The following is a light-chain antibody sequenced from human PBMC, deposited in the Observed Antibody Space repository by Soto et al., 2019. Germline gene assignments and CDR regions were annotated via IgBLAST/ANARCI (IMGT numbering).Light chain of an antibody. V-gene: IGKV3-15*01. CDR2: GAS. Sequence: EEGMSKSPATLSVSTREGATLSCKASRSVRSNLAWYQQKPGQAPRLLISGASTRATGITDRFSGSGSGTEFTLTIISLQSEDCAVYYCQQYTYWPGPFAQGTKVDIK. CDR3: QQYTYWPGP. J-gene: IGKJ1*01. CDR1: RSVRSN.